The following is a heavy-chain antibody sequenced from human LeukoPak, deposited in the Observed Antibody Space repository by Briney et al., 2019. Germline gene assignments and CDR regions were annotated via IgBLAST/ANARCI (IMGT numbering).Heavy chain of an antibody. Sequence: ASVKASCKVSGYTLTELSMHWVRQAPGKGLEWMGGFDPEDGETIYAQKFQGRVTMTEDTSTDTAYMELSSLRSEDTAVYYCATSASGPSAGYSSSWYHTRRFDYWGQGTLVTVSS. D-gene: IGHD6-13*01. J-gene: IGHJ4*02. CDR2: FDPEDGET. V-gene: IGHV1-24*01. CDR3: ATSASGPSAGYSSSWYHTRRFDY. CDR1: GYTLTELS.